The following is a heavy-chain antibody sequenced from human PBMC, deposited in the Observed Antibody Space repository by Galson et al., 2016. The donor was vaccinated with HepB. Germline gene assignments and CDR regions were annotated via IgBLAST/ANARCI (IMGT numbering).Heavy chain of an antibody. J-gene: IGHJ4*02. V-gene: IGHV3-15*01. CDR2: IKSKAEGGAK. CDR1: GFIFSKAW. CDR3: TTDVY. Sequence: SLRLSCAASGFIFSKAWVTWVRQAPGKGLEWVGRIKSKAEGGAKDYGAPVKGRFSISRDDSKNTLYLQMNRVKAEDTAVYYCTTDVYWGQGTLVTVSS.